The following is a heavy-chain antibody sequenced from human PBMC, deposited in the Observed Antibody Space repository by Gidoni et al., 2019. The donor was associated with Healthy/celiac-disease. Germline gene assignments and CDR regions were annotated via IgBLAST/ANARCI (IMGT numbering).Heavy chain of an antibody. V-gene: IGHV4-34*01. CDR2: INHSGST. Sequence: QVQLQQWGAGLLKPSETLSLTCAVSVGSFSVYYWSWIRQPPGKGLEWIGEINHSGSTNYNPSLKSRVTISVDTSKNQFSLKLSSVTAADTAVYYCAREIVGAPHGFDYWGQGTLVTVSS. CDR3: AREIVGAPHGFDY. CDR1: VGSFSVYY. D-gene: IGHD1-26*01. J-gene: IGHJ4*02.